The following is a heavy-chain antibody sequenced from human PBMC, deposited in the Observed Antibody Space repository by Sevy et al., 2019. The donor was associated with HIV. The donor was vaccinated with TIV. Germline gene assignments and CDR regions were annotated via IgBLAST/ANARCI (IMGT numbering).Heavy chain of an antibody. CDR1: GFTFDDYT. V-gene: IGHV3-43*01. CDR2: ISWDGGNT. J-gene: IGHJ4*02. Sequence: GGSLRLSCAASGFTFDDYTMHWVRQAPGKGLEWVSLISWDGGNTYYADSVKGRFTISRDNSKNSLYLQMNSLRTEDTALYYCAKDVSFYSSSSFDYWGQGTLVTVSS. CDR3: AKDVSFYSSSSFDY. D-gene: IGHD6-6*01.